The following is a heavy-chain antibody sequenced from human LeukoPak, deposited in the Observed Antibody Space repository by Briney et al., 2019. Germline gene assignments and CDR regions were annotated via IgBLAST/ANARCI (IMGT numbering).Heavy chain of an antibody. V-gene: IGHV3-23*01. J-gene: IGHJ4*02. Sequence: GGSLRLSCAASGFTFTDYAMGWVRQAPGQGLEWASTISASGSTTYYADSVRGRFTISRDNYKNTLSLQMSSLRAEDTAVYYCAKARTPYNSGFDYWGQGTLVAVSS. D-gene: IGHD6-19*01. CDR3: AKARTPYNSGFDY. CDR1: GFTFTDYA. CDR2: ISASGSTT.